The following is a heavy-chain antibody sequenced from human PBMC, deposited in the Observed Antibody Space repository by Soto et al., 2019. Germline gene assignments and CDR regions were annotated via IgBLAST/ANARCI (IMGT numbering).Heavy chain of an antibody. CDR3: ARGTRYYYGSGSYYDY. Sequence: QITLKESGPPLVKPTQTLTLTCTFSGFSLSTSGVGVGWIRQPPGKALEWLALIYWDDDKRYSPSLKSRLTITKDTSKNQVVLTMTNMDPVDTATYYCARGTRYYYGSGSYYDYWGQGTLVTVSS. V-gene: IGHV2-5*02. D-gene: IGHD3-10*01. J-gene: IGHJ4*02. CDR1: GFSLSTSGVG. CDR2: IYWDDDK.